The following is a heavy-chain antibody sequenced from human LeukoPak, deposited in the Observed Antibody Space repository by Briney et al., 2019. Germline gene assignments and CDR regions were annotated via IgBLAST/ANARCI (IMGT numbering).Heavy chain of an antibody. V-gene: IGHV3-48*01. CDR1: GFTFSSYG. CDR3: AMATWVGGLDY. J-gene: IGHJ4*02. CDR2: ISGSGSTT. D-gene: IGHD1-26*01. Sequence: GGPLRLSCAVSGFTFSSYGMNWVRQAPGKGLEWVSYISGSGSTTYYADSVKGRFTIPRDNSKNTLCLQMNNLRAEDTAVYYCAMATWVGGLDYWGQGTLVTVSS.